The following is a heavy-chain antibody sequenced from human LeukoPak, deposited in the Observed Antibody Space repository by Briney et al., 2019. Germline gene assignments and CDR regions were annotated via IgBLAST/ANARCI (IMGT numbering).Heavy chain of an antibody. CDR1: GGSFSGYY. V-gene: IGHV4-34*01. Sequence: SETLSLTCAVYGGSFSGYYWSWIRQPPGKGLEWIGEINHSGSTNYNPSLKSRVTISVDTSKNQFSLKLSSVTAADTAVYYCARNFPRGIVRGVIITGPFDIWGQGTMVTVSS. CDR3: ARNFPRGIVRGVIITGPFDI. CDR2: INHSGST. J-gene: IGHJ3*02. D-gene: IGHD3-10*01.